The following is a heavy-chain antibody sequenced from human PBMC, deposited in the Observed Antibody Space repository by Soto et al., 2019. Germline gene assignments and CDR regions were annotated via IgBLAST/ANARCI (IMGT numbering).Heavy chain of an antibody. Sequence: QITLKESGPTLVKPTQTLTLTCTFSGFSLNTSAVGVGWIRQTPGKALEWLALIYWDADVRYSPSLSSRLTITKDTSKNQVVLAMTNVAPVDTATYYCAYWNYGDFDYWGQGTLVTVSS. CDR2: IYWDADV. J-gene: IGHJ4*02. CDR3: AYWNYGDFDY. D-gene: IGHD1-7*01. V-gene: IGHV2-5*02. CDR1: GFSLNTSAVG.